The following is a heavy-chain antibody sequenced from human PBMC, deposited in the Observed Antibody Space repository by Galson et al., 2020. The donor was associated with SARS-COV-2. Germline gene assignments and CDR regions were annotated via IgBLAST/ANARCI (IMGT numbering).Heavy chain of an antibody. CDR2: MSASGSNT. D-gene: IGHD6-19*01. Sequence: GGSLRLSCVASGFTFKDFVINWVRQAPGKGLEWVSAMSASGSNTYYADSVKGRFTISRDNSKNTLYLQMNTLIAEDTALDYCAKVCAKVDSGVDYWGQGTLVTVSS. CDR3: AKVCAKVDSGVDY. J-gene: IGHJ4*02. V-gene: IGHV3-23*01. CDR1: GFTFKDFV.